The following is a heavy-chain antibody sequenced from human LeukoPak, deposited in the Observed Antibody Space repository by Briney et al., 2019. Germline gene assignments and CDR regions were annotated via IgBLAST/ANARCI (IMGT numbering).Heavy chain of an antibody. CDR1: GGTFSSYA. V-gene: IGHV1-69*05. Sequence: ASVKVSCKASGGTFSSYAISWVRQAPGQGLEWMGGIIPIFGTANYAQKSQGRVTITTDESTSTAYMELSSLRSEDTAVYYCARGGDNWNYEFDYWGQGTLVTVSS. D-gene: IGHD1-7*01. CDR2: IIPIFGTA. CDR3: ARGGDNWNYEFDY. J-gene: IGHJ4*02.